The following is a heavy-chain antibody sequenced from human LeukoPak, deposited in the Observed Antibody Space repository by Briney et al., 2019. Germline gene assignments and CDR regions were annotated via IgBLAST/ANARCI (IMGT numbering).Heavy chain of an antibody. D-gene: IGHD3-22*01. Sequence: PSETLSLTCTVSGVSISSYYWSWVRQPPGKGLEWLGYIYYSGSTNYNPSLKSRVTISVDTSKKQFSLKLSSVTAADTAVYYCARGKYYDISGYYYYHFQHWGQGTLVTVSS. CDR2: IYYSGST. CDR1: GVSISSYY. V-gene: IGHV4-59*01. CDR3: ARGKYYDISGYYYYHFQH. J-gene: IGHJ1*01.